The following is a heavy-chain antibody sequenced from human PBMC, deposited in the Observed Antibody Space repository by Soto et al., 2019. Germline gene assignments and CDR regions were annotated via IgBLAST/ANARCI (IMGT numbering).Heavy chain of an antibody. V-gene: IGHV3-23*01. CDR1: GFTFSNYA. J-gene: IGHJ4*02. CDR3: ATKITFGGVSDY. D-gene: IGHD3-16*01. CDR2: LSGSSDSA. Sequence: PGGSLRLSCAASGFTFSNYAMNWVRQAPGKGLEWVSTLSGSSDSAHYADSVKGRFTISRDNSKNTLYLQMNSLRDEDTAVYYCATKITFGGVSDYWGQGTLVTVSS.